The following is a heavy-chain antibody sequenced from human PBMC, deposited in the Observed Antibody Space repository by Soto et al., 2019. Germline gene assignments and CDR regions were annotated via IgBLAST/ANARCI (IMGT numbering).Heavy chain of an antibody. CDR1: GGSFSGYY. D-gene: IGHD1-7*01. Sequence: SDTLSLTCAVYGGSFSGYYWSWIRQPPGKGLEWIGEINHSGSTNYNPSLKSRVTISVDTSKNQFSLKLSSVTAADTAVYYCASGLTGTTYYYYYYYMDVWGKGTTVTVS. V-gene: IGHV4-34*01. CDR2: INHSGST. CDR3: ASGLTGTTYYYYYYYMDV. J-gene: IGHJ6*03.